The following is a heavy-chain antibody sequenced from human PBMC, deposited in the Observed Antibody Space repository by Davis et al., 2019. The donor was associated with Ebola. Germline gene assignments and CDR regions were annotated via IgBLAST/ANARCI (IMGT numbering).Heavy chain of an antibody. V-gene: IGHV5-51*01. CDR2: IYPGDSDT. CDR3: ARHSSVATREGSDY. CDR1: GYNFNNYW. J-gene: IGHJ4*02. Sequence: GESLKISCKASGYNFNNYWIGWVRQMPGKGLEWMGIIYPGDSDTRYSPSLQGQVTISADKSTSTAYLQWSSLEASDTAIYYCARHSSVATREGSDYWGQGTLVTVSS. D-gene: IGHD6-6*01.